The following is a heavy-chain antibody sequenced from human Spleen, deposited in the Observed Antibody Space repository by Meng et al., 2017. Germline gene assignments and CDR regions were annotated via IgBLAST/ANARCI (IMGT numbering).Heavy chain of an antibody. CDR2: IYDSGST. CDR1: GDSIRSGNYY. D-gene: IGHD6-19*01. J-gene: IGHJ4*02. V-gene: IGHV4-39*07. Sequence: SETLSLTCTVSGDSIRSGNYYWGWIRQPPGKGLEWIGSIYDSGSTYHNPSLKSRVTISVDTSNNQFSLRLTSVTAADTAGYYCARLVAVSLWGQGTLVTVSS. CDR3: ARLVAVSL.